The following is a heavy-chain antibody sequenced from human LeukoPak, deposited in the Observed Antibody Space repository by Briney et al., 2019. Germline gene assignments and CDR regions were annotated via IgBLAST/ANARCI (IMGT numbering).Heavy chain of an antibody. J-gene: IGHJ4*02. D-gene: IGHD5-18*01. CDR3: ARLRGGYSYDYSGPTLDY. Sequence: SHTLSLTCTVSAGPISNYYWSSVRQHPGKGLEWLGYIYYSGSTNYNPSLKSRVTISLDTSKNQFSLKLSSVTAAATAVYYCARLRGGYSYDYSGPTLDYWGQGTLVAVSS. CDR1: AGPISNYY. V-gene: IGHV4-59*08. CDR2: IYYSGST.